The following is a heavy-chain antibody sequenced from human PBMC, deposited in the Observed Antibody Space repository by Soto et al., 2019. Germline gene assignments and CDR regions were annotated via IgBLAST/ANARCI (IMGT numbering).Heavy chain of an antibody. V-gene: IGHV4-59*12. CDR2: IYYSGST. J-gene: IGHJ4*02. Sequence: SETLSLTCTVSGGSISSYYWSWIRQPPGKGLEWIGYIYYSGSTNYNPSLKSRVTISVDTSKNQFSLKLSSVTAADTAVYYCARDRDYYDSSGLDYWGQGTLVTVSS. CDR3: ARDRDYYDSSGLDY. D-gene: IGHD3-22*01. CDR1: GGSISSYY.